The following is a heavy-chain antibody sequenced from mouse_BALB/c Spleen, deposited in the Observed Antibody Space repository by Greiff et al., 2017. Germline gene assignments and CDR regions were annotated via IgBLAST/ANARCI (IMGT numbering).Heavy chain of an antibody. Sequence: EVQLQESGPELGKPGASVKISCKASGYSFTGYNMYWVKQSHRKSLEWIGYIDPYNGGTSYNQKFKGKATLTADKSSSTAYMQLSSLTSVDSAVYFCARGEDGYCFDYWGQGTTLTVSS. V-gene: IGHV1S135*01. CDR2: IDPYNGGT. J-gene: IGHJ2*01. D-gene: IGHD2-3*01. CDR1: GYSFTGYN. CDR3: ARGEDGYCFDY.